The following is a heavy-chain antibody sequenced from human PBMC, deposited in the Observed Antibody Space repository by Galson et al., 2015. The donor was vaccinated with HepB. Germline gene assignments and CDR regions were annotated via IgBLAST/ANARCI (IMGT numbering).Heavy chain of an antibody. D-gene: IGHD2-2*01. CDR2: IYYTGEK. J-gene: IGHJ4*02. Sequence: TLSLTCTVSGDSISRGGYYWGWIRQHPGKGLEWIGYIYYTGEKFYNPSLKSRVVISGDTSRNRFSLNLNSATAADTAVYYCARVKVGHSTPFEYWGQGILVTVSS. CDR3: ARVKVGHSTPFEY. V-gene: IGHV4-31*03. CDR1: GDSISRGGYY.